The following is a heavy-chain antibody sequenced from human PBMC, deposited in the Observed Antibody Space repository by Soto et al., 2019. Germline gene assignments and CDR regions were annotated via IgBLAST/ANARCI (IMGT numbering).Heavy chain of an antibody. V-gene: IGHV3-23*01. Sequence: EVQLLESGGGLVQPGGSLRLSCAASGYSFSTYAMSWVRQAPGKGLEWVSGIRAGGGSPFIPDSVKGRFSISRDNAKDTLYLQMNSLTGEDTAIYYCVKHAEHQLVSWFDPWGQGTLVTVSS. CDR2: IRAGGGSP. CDR1: GYSFSTYA. J-gene: IGHJ5*02. D-gene: IGHD1-26*01. CDR3: VKHAEHQLVSWFDP.